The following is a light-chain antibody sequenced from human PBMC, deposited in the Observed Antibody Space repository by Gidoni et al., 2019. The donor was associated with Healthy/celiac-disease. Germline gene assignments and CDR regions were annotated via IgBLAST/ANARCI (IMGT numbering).Light chain of an antibody. CDR3: QQRSNWTVT. CDR1: QSVSSY. CDR2: DAS. J-gene: IGKJ4*01. Sequence: EIVLTQSPATLSLSPGERATLSCRASQSVSSYLAWYQQKPGQAPRLLIYDASNRATGIPARFSGSGSGTDFTLTISSLEPEDFAVYYCQQRSNWTVTFXGXTKVXIK. V-gene: IGKV3-11*01.